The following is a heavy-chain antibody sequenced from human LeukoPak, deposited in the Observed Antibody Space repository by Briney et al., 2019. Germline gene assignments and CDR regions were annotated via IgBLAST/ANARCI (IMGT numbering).Heavy chain of an antibody. CDR1: GFTFSSYW. Sequence: PGGSLRLSCAASGFTFSSYWMSWVRQAPGKGLEWVANIKQDGSEKYYVDSVKGRFTISRDNAKNSLYLQMNSLRAEDTAVYYCARDLNDFWSGPLPVLFFDYWGQGTLVTVSS. CDR2: IKQDGSEK. CDR3: ARDLNDFWSGPLPVLFFDY. D-gene: IGHD3-3*01. J-gene: IGHJ4*02. V-gene: IGHV3-7*01.